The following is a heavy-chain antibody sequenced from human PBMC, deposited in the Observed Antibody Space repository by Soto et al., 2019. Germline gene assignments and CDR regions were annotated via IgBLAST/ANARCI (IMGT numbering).Heavy chain of an antibody. V-gene: IGHV1-18*01. D-gene: IGHD3-22*01. Sequence: ASVKVSCKASGYTLTSYAISWVRQAPGQGLEWMGWISAYNGNTNYAQKLQGRVTMTTDTSTSTAYMELRSLRSDDTAVYYCARTPITMIVVVHPEMDYYGMDVWGQGTTVTVSS. CDR1: GYTLTSYA. CDR2: ISAYNGNT. J-gene: IGHJ6*02. CDR3: ARTPITMIVVVHPEMDYYGMDV.